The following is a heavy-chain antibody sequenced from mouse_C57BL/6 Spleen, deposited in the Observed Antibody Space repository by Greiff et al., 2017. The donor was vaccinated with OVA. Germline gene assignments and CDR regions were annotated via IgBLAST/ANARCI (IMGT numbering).Heavy chain of an antibody. D-gene: IGHD1-1*01. CDR1: GFNIKDYY. V-gene: IGHV14-1*01. CDR2: IDPEDGDT. J-gene: IGHJ4*01. Sequence: VQLQQSGAELVRPGASVKLSCTASGFNIKDYYMHWVKQRPEQGLEWIGRIDPEDGDTEYAPKFQGKATMTADTSSNTAYLQLSSLTSEDTAVYYCTTAVVDTEGYYYAMDYWGQGTSVTVSS. CDR3: TTAVVDTEGYYYAMDY.